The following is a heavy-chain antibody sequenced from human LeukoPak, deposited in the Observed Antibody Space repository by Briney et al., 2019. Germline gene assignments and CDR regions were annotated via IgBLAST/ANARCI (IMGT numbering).Heavy chain of an antibody. V-gene: IGHV1-18*01. CDR2: ISAYNGNT. Sequence: ASVKVSCKASGYTFTSYGISWVRQAPGQGLEWMGWISAYNGNTNHAQKLQGRVTMTTDTSTSTAYMELRSLRSDDTAVYYCARDLLVEDSGNYFFSWGQGTLVTVSS. D-gene: IGHD3-10*01. CDR1: GYTFTSYG. J-gene: IGHJ5*02. CDR3: ARDLLVEDSGNYFFS.